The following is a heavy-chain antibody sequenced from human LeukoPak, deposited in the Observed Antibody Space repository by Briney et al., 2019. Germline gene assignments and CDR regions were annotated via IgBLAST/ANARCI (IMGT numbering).Heavy chain of an antibody. J-gene: IGHJ5*02. CDR2: IKQDGSKK. V-gene: IGHV3-7*01. Sequence: GGSLRLSCAASGFSFSNNWMSWVRQAPGKGLEWVANIKQDGSKKNYVDSVKGRFSISRDNDKKSMYLQMNSLRAEDTAVYYCARGAAAGTWWFDPWGQGTLVTVSS. CDR1: GFSFSNNW. D-gene: IGHD6-13*01. CDR3: ARGAAAGTWWFDP.